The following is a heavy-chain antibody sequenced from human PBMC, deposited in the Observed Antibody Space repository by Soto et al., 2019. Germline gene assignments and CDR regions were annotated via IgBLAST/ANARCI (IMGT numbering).Heavy chain of an antibody. Sequence: QVHLVQSGAEVRKPGSSVKVSCKASGGTSSTYTISWVRQAPGQGLEWMGRIIAVLGITNYAQSFQGRVTITPDKSTSTAYMELSSLRSEDTAVYYGARDEGTVTYDYWGQGTMVTVSS. D-gene: IGHD4-17*01. J-gene: IGHJ4*02. CDR1: GGTSSTYT. CDR2: IIAVLGIT. V-gene: IGHV1-69*08. CDR3: ARDEGTVTYDY.